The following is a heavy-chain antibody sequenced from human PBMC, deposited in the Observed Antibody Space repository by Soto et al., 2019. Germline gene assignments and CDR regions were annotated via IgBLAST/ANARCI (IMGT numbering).Heavy chain of an antibody. J-gene: IGHJ4*02. CDR2: IIPIFGTA. V-gene: IGHV1-69*13. CDR3: VRGPTAMVPLYYFDY. CDR1: GGTFSSYA. Sequence: SVKVSFKASGGTFSSYAISWVRQAPGQGLEWMGGIIPIFGTANYAQKFQGRVTITADEYTSKAYMELSSLRSEDTAVYYCVRGPTAMVPLYYFDYWGQGTLVTVSS. D-gene: IGHD5-18*01.